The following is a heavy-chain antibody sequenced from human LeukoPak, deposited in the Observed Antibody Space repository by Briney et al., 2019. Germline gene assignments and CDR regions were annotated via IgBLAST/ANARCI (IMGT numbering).Heavy chain of an antibody. Sequence: GGSLRLSCAASGFSFRSYGMHWVRQAPGKGLEWLSFIQYDGSDKYYAESVKGRLTISRDNPKNTLYLQMNSLRPEDTAVYYCAKWGVGSKYVLQHWGQGTLVTVSS. CDR1: GFSFRSYG. J-gene: IGHJ1*01. CDR2: IQYDGSDK. CDR3: AKWGVGSKYVLQH. D-gene: IGHD3-16*01. V-gene: IGHV3-30*02.